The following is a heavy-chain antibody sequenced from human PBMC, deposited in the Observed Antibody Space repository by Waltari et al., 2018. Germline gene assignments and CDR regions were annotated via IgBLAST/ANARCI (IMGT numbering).Heavy chain of an antibody. CDR3: ATAVTTPWGS. Sequence: EVQLVESGGGLVQPGVSLRLSCAASGFTFRNNWMHWVRQAPGKGLVWVSRINSDGSLTTYADSVKGRFTISRDNAKNTLYLQMNSLRADDTAVYYCATAVTTPWGSWGQGTLVTVSS. D-gene: IGHD4-17*01. CDR2: INSDGSLT. J-gene: IGHJ5*02. CDR1: GFTFRNNW. V-gene: IGHV3-74*01.